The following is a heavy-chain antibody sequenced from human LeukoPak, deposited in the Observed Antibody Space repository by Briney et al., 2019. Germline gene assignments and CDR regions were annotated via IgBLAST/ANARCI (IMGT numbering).Heavy chain of an antibody. D-gene: IGHD1-26*01. J-gene: IGHJ3*02. CDR2: IIPIFGTA. CDR1: GGTFSSYA. V-gene: IGHV1-69*06. Sequence: ASVKVSCKASGGTFSSYAISWVRQAPGQGLKWMGGIIPIFGTANYAQKFQGRVTITADKSTSTAYMELSSLRSEDTAVYYCARGIDSASPPLGTFEIWGQGTMVTVSS. CDR3: ARGIDSASPPLGTFEI.